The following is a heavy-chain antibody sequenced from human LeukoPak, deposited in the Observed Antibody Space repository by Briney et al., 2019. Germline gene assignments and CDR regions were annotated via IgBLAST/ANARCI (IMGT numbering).Heavy chain of an antibody. CDR3: ARDDFSTYPGLNYFDY. V-gene: IGHV1-3*01. CDR2: TNVGNDYT. CDR1: GYTFTHYA. Sequence: ASVKVSCKASGYTFTHYAVHWVRQAPGQRLEWMGWTNVGNDYTESSQKFQDRLTVTSDTTATTVYMELSSLRSEDTAVYYCARDDFSTYPGLNYFDYWGQGSLVTVSS. D-gene: IGHD4-11*01. J-gene: IGHJ4*02.